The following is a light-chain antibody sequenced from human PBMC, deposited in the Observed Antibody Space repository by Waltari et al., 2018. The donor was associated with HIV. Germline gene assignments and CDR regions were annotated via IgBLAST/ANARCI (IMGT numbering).Light chain of an antibody. CDR2: QNE. CDR1: NYNIRGNF. J-gene: IGLJ3*02. Sequence: RVTISCSGTNYNIRGNFVSWYQQLPGAAPKLLISQNEKRLSGIPDRFSGSKSVSSATLDITGLQTGDEAIYYCGTWDSSLGAAVFGGGTKLTVL. V-gene: IGLV1-51*02. CDR3: GTWDSSLGAAV.